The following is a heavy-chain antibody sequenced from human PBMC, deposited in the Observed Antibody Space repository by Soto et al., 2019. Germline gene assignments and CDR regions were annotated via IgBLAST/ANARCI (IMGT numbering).Heavy chain of an antibody. CDR2: IKQYGSEK. CDR3: ARVRTPFKYYFDY. J-gene: IGHJ4*02. V-gene: IGHV3-7*01. Sequence: EVQLVESGGGLVQPGGSLRLSCAASGFTFSSYCMSWVRQAPGKGLEWVANIKQYGSEKYYVDSVKGRFTISRDNAKNSLYLQMNSLRAEDTAVYYCARVRTPFKYYFDYWGQGPRVTVS. CDR1: GFTFSSYC.